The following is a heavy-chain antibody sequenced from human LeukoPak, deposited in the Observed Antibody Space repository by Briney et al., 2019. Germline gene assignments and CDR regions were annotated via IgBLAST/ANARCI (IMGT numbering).Heavy chain of an antibody. J-gene: IGHJ3*02. CDR2: IYSDGST. D-gene: IGHD2-2*01. V-gene: IGHV3-53*01. Sequence: GGSLRLSCAASGFTFSSYSMNWVRQAPGKGLEWVSVIYSDGSTYYADSVKGRFTISRDNSKNTLYLQMNSLRAEDTAVYYCAIYCSSTSCYAPYAFDIWGQGTMVTVSS. CDR1: GFTFSSYS. CDR3: AIYCSSTSCYAPYAFDI.